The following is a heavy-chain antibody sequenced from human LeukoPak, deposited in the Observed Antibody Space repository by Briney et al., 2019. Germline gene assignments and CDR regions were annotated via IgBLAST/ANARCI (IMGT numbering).Heavy chain of an antibody. CDR3: AKVVCSSTSCYDIVTLYYFDY. J-gene: IGHJ4*02. Sequence: PGGSLRLSCAASGFTFSSYAMSWVRQAPGKGLEWVSAISGSGGSTYYADSVKGRFTISRDNSKNTLFLQMNSLRAEDTAVYYCAKVVCSSTSCYDIVTLYYFDYWGQGTLVTVSS. D-gene: IGHD2-2*01. CDR2: ISGSGGST. CDR1: GFTFSSYA. V-gene: IGHV3-23*01.